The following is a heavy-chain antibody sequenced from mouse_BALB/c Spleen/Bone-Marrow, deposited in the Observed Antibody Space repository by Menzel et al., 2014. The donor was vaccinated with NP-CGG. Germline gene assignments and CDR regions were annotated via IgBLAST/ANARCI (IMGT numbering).Heavy chain of an antibody. J-gene: IGHJ4*01. D-gene: IGHD2-1*01. V-gene: IGHV1-7*01. CDR1: GYTFTSYW. CDR3: ASPYGNYDAMDY. CDR2: INPSTGYT. Sequence: QVQLKHSGAELAKPGASVKMSCKASGYTFTSYWMNWVKQRPGQGPEWIGYINPSTGYTEYNQKFKDKATLTADKSSSTSVMQLSILTAEDSAFYYCASPYGNYDAMDYWGQGTSVTVSS.